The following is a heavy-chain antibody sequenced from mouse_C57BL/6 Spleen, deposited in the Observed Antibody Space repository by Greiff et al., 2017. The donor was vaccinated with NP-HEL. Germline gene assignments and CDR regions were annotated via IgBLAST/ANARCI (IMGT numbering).Heavy chain of an antibody. V-gene: IGHV1-82*01. J-gene: IGHJ4*01. CDR2: IYPGDGDT. CDR1: GYAFSSSW. D-gene: IGHD1-1*01. Sequence: VKLMESGPELVKPGASVKISCKASGYAFSSSWMNWVKQRPGKGLEWIGRIYPGDGDTNYNGKFKGKATLTADKSSSTAYMQLSSLTSEDSAVYFCAIITTVVEPHYYAMDYWGQGTSVTVSS. CDR3: AIITTVVEPHYYAMDY.